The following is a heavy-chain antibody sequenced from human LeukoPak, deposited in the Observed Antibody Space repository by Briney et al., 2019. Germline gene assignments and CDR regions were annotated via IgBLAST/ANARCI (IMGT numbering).Heavy chain of an antibody. V-gene: IGHV3-23*01. CDR1: GFTFSSYV. CDR2: ISGSGGST. CDR3: AKDTWQFAPDYYYYMDV. D-gene: IGHD2-21*01. Sequence: PGGSLRLSCAASGFTFSSYVMSWVRQAPGKGLEWVSAISGSGGSTYYADSEKGRFTISRDNSKNTLYLQMNSLRAEDTAQYYCAKDTWQFAPDYYYYMDVWGKGTTVTVSS. J-gene: IGHJ6*03.